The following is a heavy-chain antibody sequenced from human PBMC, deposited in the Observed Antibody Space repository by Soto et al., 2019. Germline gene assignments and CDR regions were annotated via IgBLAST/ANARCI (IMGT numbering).Heavy chain of an antibody. V-gene: IGHV4-30-4*01. CDR3: ARDMGSAMTTRIFDH. D-gene: IGHD4-17*01. J-gene: IGHJ4*02. CDR2: IYYGEST. Sequence: QVLVQESGPGLVKPSQTLTLSCTVSGGSVDSGNHYWKWIRQPPGKGLEWIGYIYYGESTDYNPSLKGRATISEDTSQSRFSLRLTSVTAADTAVYYCARDMGSAMTTRIFDHWGQGTLVTVSS. CDR1: GGSVDSGNHY.